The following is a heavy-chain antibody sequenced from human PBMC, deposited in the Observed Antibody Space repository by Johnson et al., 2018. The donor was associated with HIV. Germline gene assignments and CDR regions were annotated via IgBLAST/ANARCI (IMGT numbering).Heavy chain of an antibody. V-gene: IGHV3-48*03. D-gene: IGHD6-13*01. CDR1: GFTFDDYA. Sequence: VQLVESGGGLVQPGRSLRLSCAASGFTFDDYAMHWVRQAPGKGLEWVSYISSSGSTIYYADSVKGRFTISRDKSKNTVYLQMNSLRAEDMAVYYCARASLGAAPGILSAFDIWGQGTVVTVSS. J-gene: IGHJ3*02. CDR2: ISSSGSTI. CDR3: ARASLGAAPGILSAFDI.